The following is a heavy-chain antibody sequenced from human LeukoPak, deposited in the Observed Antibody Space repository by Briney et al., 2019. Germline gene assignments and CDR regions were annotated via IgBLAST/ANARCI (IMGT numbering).Heavy chain of an antibody. V-gene: IGHV3-23*01. CDR3: ARAPRKFRGIIVTPLYYFDY. CDR2: ISGSTENT. D-gene: IGHD3-10*01. J-gene: IGHJ4*02. Sequence: PGGSLRLSCAASGFSFSDAWMNWVRQAPGKGLEWVSTISGSTENTYYADSVKGRFTISRDNSKNTLYLQMNSLRAEDTAIYYCARAPRKFRGIIVTPLYYFDYWGQGALVTVSS. CDR1: GFSFSDAW.